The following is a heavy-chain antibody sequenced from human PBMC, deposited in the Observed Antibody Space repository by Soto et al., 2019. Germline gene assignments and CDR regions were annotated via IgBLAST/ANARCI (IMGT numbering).Heavy chain of an antibody. CDR2: IYYSGST. Sequence: PSETLSLTCTVSGGSISSYYWSWIRQPPGKGLEWIGYIYYSGSTNYNPSLKSRVTISVDTSKNQFSLKLSSMTAADTAVYYCARDDGKGGSLIHYWGQGTLVTVSS. CDR3: ARDDGKGGSLIHY. CDR1: GGSISSYY. D-gene: IGHD1-26*01. V-gene: IGHV4-59*01. J-gene: IGHJ4*02.